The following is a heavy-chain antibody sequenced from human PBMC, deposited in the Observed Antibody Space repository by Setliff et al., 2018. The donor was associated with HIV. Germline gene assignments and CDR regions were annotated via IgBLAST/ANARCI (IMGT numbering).Heavy chain of an antibody. D-gene: IGHD3-22*01. Sequence: SETLSLTCTVFGGSISGSNYYWGWIRQPPGKGLEWIANVHYSGSIYFNPSLRSRVAISVDTSHNQFSLRVEDMAVYYCARSVPDSAYRPTDYWGQGTQVTVTS. CDR2: VHYSGSI. J-gene: IGHJ4*02. CDR3: DSAYRPTDY. CDR1: GGSISGSNYY. V-gene: IGHV4-39*07.